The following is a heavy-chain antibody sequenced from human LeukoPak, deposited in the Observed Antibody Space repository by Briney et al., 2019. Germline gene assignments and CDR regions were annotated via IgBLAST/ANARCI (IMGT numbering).Heavy chain of an antibody. CDR3: ARAPGNRVATIGAYYYMDV. CDR1: GGTFSSYA. J-gene: IGHJ6*03. V-gene: IGHV1-69*05. CDR2: IIPIFGTA. Sequence: ASVKVSCKASGGTFSSYAISWVRQAPGQGLEWMGGIIPIFGTANYAQKFQGRVTITTDESTSTAYMELSSLRSEDTAVYYCARAPGNRVATIGAYYYMDVWGKGTTVTVSS. D-gene: IGHD5-12*01.